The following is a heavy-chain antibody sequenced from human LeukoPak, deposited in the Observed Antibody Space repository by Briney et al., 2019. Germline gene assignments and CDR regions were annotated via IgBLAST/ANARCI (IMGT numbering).Heavy chain of an antibody. D-gene: IGHD6-19*01. J-gene: IGHJ3*02. CDR3: TRGWSSAGVLDI. Sequence: PSETLSLTCTVPGGSINSASHSWTWIRQPAGKGLEWIGRIYISGKTDQNPSLKSRVAVSMDSSKNQFSLEMKSVTAADTAVYYCTRGWSSAGVLDIWGQGTMVTVSS. CDR1: GGSINSASHS. CDR2: IYISGKT. V-gene: IGHV4-61*02.